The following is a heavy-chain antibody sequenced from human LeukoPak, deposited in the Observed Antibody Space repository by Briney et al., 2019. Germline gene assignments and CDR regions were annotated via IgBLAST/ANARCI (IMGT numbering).Heavy chain of an antibody. CDR2: INPNSGGT. D-gene: IGHD4-17*01. J-gene: IGHJ5*02. CDR1: GYTLTGYY. CDR3: ARVSLFYGDYAHPWFDP. V-gene: IGHV1-2*02. Sequence: ASVKVSCKASGYTLTGYYMHCVRQAPGPGLEWMGWINPNSGGTNYAQKFQGRVTMTRDTSISTAYMELSRLRSDDTAVYYCARVSLFYGDYAHPWFDPWGQGTLVTVSS.